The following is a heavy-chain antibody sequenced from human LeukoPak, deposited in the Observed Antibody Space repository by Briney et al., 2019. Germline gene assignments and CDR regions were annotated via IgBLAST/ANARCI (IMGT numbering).Heavy chain of an antibody. CDR1: GFTVSSNY. Sequence: GGSLRLSSAASGFTVSSNYMSWVSQAPGKGLEWVSVIYSGGSTYYADSVKGRFTISRDNSKNTLYLQMNSLRAEDTAVYYCARAGYYDSSGYYSKAWYFDYWGQGTLVTVSS. J-gene: IGHJ4*02. CDR2: IYSGGST. D-gene: IGHD3-22*01. V-gene: IGHV3-66*01. CDR3: ARAGYYDSSGYYSKAWYFDY.